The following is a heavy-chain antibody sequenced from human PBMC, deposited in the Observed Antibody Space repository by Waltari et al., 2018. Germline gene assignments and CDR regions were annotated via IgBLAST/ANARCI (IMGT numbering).Heavy chain of an antibody. CDR2: INHSGSP. J-gene: IGHJ3*02. Sequence: QVQLQQWGAGLLKPSETLSLTCAVYGGSFSGYSWSWIRQPPGKGLEWIGEINHSGSPTDNPSRKSRVTRSVDTSKNQFSLKLSSVTAADTAVYYCASKRGGYISSWYAFDIWGQGTMVTVSS. CDR1: GGSFSGYS. CDR3: ASKRGGYISSWYAFDI. V-gene: IGHV4-34*01. D-gene: IGHD6-13*01.